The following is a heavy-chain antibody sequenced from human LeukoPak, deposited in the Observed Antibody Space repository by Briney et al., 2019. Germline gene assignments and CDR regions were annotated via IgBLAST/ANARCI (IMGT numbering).Heavy chain of an antibody. D-gene: IGHD2-2*01. CDR2: INPNSGGT. CDR1: GYTFTGYY. V-gene: IGHV1-2*02. J-gene: IGHJ5*02. CDR3: ARDIGDCSSTSCYPGP. Sequence: ASVKVSCKASGYTFTGYYMHWVRQAPGPGHEWMGWINPNSGGTNYAQKFQGRVTMTRDTSISTAYMELSRLRSDDTAVYYCARDIGDCSSTSCYPGPWGQGTLVTVSS.